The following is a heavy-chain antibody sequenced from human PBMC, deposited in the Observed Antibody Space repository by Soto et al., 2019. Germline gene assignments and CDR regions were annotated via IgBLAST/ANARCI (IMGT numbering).Heavy chain of an antibody. V-gene: IGHV1-18*01. Sequence: ASVKVSCKASGYTFTSYGISWVRQARGQGLEWMGWISAYNGNTNYAQKLQGRITMTTDTSTSKAYMELRSLRSDDTAVYCCARDWSLFVGGVFDYWGQGTLVTVSS. CDR1: GYTFTSYG. CDR3: ARDWSLFVGGVFDY. CDR2: ISAYNGNT. D-gene: IGHD3-16*01. J-gene: IGHJ4*02.